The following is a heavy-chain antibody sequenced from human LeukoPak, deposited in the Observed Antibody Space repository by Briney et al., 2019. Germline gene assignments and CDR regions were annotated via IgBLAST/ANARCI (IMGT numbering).Heavy chain of an antibody. V-gene: IGHV4-34*01. CDR1: GGSFSGYY. CDR3: ARGQGGSSHYYDRGTYYFDY. CDR2: INHSGST. J-gene: IGHJ4*02. Sequence: SETLSLTCAVYGGSFSGYYWSWIRQPPGKGLEWIGEINHSGSTNYNPSLKSRVTISVDTSKNQFSLKLSSVTAADMAVYYCARGQGGSSHYYDRGTYYFDYWGQGTLVTVSS. D-gene: IGHD3-22*01.